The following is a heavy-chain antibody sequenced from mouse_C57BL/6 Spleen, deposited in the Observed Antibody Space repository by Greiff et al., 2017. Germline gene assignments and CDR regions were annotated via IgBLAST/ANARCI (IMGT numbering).Heavy chain of an antibody. CDR1: GFNIKDYY. CDR3: TTGLGAGAFDY. J-gene: IGHJ2*01. CDR2: IDPEDGDT. Sequence: VQLQQSGAELVRPGASVKLSCTASGFNIKDYYMHWVKQRPEQGLVWIGRIDPEDGDTEYAPKFQGKATMTADTSSNTASLQLSSLTSEDTAVYYCTTGLGAGAFDYWGQGTTLTVSS. V-gene: IGHV14-1*01. D-gene: IGHD3-3*01.